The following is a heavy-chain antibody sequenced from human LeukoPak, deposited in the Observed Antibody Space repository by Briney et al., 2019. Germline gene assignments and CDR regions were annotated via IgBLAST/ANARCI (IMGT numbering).Heavy chain of an antibody. J-gene: IGHJ6*02. CDR2: ISAYNGNT. CDR1: GYTFTSYG. D-gene: IGHD6-13*01. Sequence: ASVKVSCKVSGYTFTSYGISWVRQAPGQGLEWMGWISAYNGNTNYAQKLQGRVTMTTDTSTSTAYMELRSLRSDDTAVYYCAREGTGAAAGLNYYYGMDVWGQGTTVTVSS. CDR3: AREGTGAAAGLNYYYGMDV. V-gene: IGHV1-18*01.